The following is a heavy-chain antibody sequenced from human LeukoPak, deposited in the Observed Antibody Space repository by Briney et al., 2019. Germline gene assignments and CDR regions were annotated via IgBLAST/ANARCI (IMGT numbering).Heavy chain of an antibody. V-gene: IGHV4-30-2*02. Sequence: SPSETLSLTCAVSGGSISSGGYSWSWIRQPPGKGLEWIGYIYHSGSTYYNPSLKSRVTISVDRSKNQFSLNLSSVTAADTAVYYCARSRYYDFWSYDHWGQGTLVTVSS. CDR1: GGSISSGGYS. CDR2: IYHSGST. D-gene: IGHD3-3*01. CDR3: ARSRYYDFWSYDH. J-gene: IGHJ4*02.